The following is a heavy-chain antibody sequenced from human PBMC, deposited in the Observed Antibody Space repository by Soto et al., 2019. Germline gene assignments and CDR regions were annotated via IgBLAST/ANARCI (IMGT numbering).Heavy chain of an antibody. V-gene: IGHV4-30-2*01. Sequence: QLQLQESGSGLVKPSQTLSLTCAVSGGSISSGGYSWSWIRQPPGTGVEWIGYIYHSGSTYYNPSLKSRVTTSVDGSKNQFSLKLSSVTAADTAVYYCDRAGGLGAVAADYWGQGTLVTVSS. CDR2: IYHSGST. CDR1: GGSISSGGYS. CDR3: DRAGGLGAVAADY. D-gene: IGHD6-19*01. J-gene: IGHJ4*02.